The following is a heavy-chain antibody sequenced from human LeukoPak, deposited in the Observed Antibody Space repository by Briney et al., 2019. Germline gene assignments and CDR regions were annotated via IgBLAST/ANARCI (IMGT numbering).Heavy chain of an antibody. CDR2: ISSSSSTI. CDR3: ARNGIVGAGYYFDY. D-gene: IGHD1-26*01. V-gene: IGHV3-48*01. J-gene: IGHJ4*02. Sequence: GGSLRLSCAASAFTFSSYEMNWVRQAPGKGLEWVSYISSSSSTIYYADSVKGRFTISRDNAKNSLYLQMNSLRAEDTAVYYCARNGIVGAGYYFDYWGQGTLVTVSS. CDR1: AFTFSSYE.